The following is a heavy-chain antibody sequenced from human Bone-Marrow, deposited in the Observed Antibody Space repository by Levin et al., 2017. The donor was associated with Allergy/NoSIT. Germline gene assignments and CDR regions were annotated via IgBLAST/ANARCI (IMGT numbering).Heavy chain of an antibody. CDR3: AREFRSGDPFDS. CDR2: ISHSGST. Sequence: ASETLSLTCAVSGYSISSGYYWGWIRQPPGKGLDWIATISHSGSTFYSPSLKSRVTISVDTSKNQFSLELSSVTAADTAVYYCAREFRSGDPFDSWGQGTLVTVSS. V-gene: IGHV4-38-2*02. J-gene: IGHJ4*02. CDR1: GYSISSGYY. D-gene: IGHD1-26*01.